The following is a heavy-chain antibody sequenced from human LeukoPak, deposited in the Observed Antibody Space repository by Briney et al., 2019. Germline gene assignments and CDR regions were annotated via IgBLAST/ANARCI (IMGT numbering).Heavy chain of an antibody. J-gene: IGHJ5*02. CDR1: GGSISSGDYY. Sequence: SETLSLTCTVSGGSISSGDYYWSWIRQPPGKGLEWIGYIYYGGSTYYNPSLKSRVTISVDTSKNQFSLKLSSVAAADTAVYYCARERSSGQEDWFDPWGQGTLVTVSS. CDR2: IYYGGST. CDR3: ARERSSGQEDWFDP. V-gene: IGHV4-30-4*02. D-gene: IGHD6-19*01.